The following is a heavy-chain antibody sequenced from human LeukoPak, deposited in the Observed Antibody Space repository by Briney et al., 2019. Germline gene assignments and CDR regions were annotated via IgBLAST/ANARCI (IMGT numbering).Heavy chain of an antibody. D-gene: IGHD4-17*01. CDR1: GYTFTTYA. V-gene: IGHV1-18*01. Sequence: GASVKVSCKASGYTFTTYAINWVRQAPGQGLEWMGWISPSDGNTNYAQRLQGRVTMTADTSTSTVYVELRSLRSDDTAVYYCARVLTVTTVDLWGQGTLLTVSS. CDR2: ISPSDGNT. J-gene: IGHJ5*02. CDR3: ARVLTVTTVDL.